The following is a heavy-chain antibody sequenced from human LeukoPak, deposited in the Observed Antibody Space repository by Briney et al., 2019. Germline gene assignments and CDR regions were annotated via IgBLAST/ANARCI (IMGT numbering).Heavy chain of an antibody. Sequence: SSETLSLTCTVSGGSISGDYWSWIRQPAGTGLEWIGRIYTSGSTIYNPSLKSRVTMSVDTSKNQFSLRLNSVTAADTAVYYCARSDGYGLVGIWGQGTMVTVSS. D-gene: IGHD3-10*01. CDR3: ARSDGYGLVGI. J-gene: IGHJ3*02. V-gene: IGHV4-4*07. CDR2: IYTSGST. CDR1: GGSISGDY.